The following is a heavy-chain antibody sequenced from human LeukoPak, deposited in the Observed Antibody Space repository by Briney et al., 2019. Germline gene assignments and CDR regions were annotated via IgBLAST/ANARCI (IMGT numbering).Heavy chain of an antibody. CDR2: ISGSGGST. Sequence: GGSLRLSCAASGFTFSSYAMSWVRQALGKGLEWVSAISGSGGSTYYADSVKGRFTISRDNCKNTLYLQMNSLRAEDRAVYYCAKEDKYSYGPNWFDPWGQGTLVTVSS. J-gene: IGHJ5*02. CDR1: GFTFSSYA. D-gene: IGHD5-18*01. V-gene: IGHV3-23*01. CDR3: AKEDKYSYGPNWFDP.